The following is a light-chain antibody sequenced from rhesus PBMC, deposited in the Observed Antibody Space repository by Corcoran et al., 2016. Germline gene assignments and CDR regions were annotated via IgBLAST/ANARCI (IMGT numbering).Light chain of an antibody. Sequence: DIQLTQSPSSLSASVGDRVTINCRARQGISSWLAWYQPKPGKAPKLMIYKAYSLQRGAPTRFSGSGSETDLTRTISSLQPEDFATYYCQQYNSAPLTFGVGTKVEIK. CDR3: QQYNSAPLT. V-gene: IGKV1-21*01. J-gene: IGKJ4*01. CDR2: KAY. CDR1: QGISSW.